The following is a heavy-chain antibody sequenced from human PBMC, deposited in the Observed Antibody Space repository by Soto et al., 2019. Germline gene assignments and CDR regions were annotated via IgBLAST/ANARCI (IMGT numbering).Heavy chain of an antibody. CDR2: INQDGTDQ. Sequence: HPGGSLRLSCAASGFTFSNYGFHWVRQAPGKGLEWVASINQDGTDQYYGDSVKGRFTIFRDNAKTSLYLQINSLRAEDTGLYYCARDLAPDPVSHQMLYGYFDFWGRGTLVTVSS. J-gene: IGHJ4*02. D-gene: IGHD2-8*01. CDR3: ARDLAPDPVSHQMLYGYFDF. V-gene: IGHV3-7*01. CDR1: GFTFSNYG.